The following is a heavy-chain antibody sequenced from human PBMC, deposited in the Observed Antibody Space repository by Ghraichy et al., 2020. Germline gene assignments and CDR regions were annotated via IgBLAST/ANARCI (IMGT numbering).Heavy chain of an antibody. Sequence: SQTLSLTCTVSGGSISSYYWSWIRQPPGKGLEWIGYIYYSGSTNYNPSLKSRVTISVDTSKNQFSLKLSSVTAADTAVYYCARGGRELSPFDYWGQGTLVTVSS. V-gene: IGHV4-59*01. D-gene: IGHD1-26*01. CDR2: IYYSGST. J-gene: IGHJ4*02. CDR3: ARGGRELSPFDY. CDR1: GGSISSYY.